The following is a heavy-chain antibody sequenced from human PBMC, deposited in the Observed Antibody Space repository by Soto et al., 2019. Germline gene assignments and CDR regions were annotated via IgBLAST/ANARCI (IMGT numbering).Heavy chain of an antibody. CDR2: VNGDGSST. CDR1: GFTFSSYW. CDR3: ARGGPYSSSEVDY. D-gene: IGHD6-6*01. Sequence: VQLVESRGGLVQPGGSLRLSCAASGFTFSSYWMHWVRQAPGMGLVWVSRVNGDGSSTSYADSVKGRFTISRDNAKNTLYLQMNSLRVEDTAVYYCARGGPYSSSEVDYWGQGTLVTVSS. J-gene: IGHJ4*02. V-gene: IGHV3-74*01.